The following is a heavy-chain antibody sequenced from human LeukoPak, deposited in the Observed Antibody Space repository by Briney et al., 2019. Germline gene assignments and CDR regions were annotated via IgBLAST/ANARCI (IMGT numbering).Heavy chain of an antibody. CDR2: INLHTGGA. CDR3: ATAYGSGHMDDY. J-gene: IGHJ4*02. Sequence: GASVKVSCKSSGYTFTDYFLHWVRQAPGQGLEWMGCINLHTGGAHYAQKFQDWVSLTRDTSIDTAFMELSRLRSDDTAVYYCATAYGSGHMDDYWGQGTLVTVSS. CDR1: GYTFTDYF. D-gene: IGHD3-10*01. V-gene: IGHV1-2*04.